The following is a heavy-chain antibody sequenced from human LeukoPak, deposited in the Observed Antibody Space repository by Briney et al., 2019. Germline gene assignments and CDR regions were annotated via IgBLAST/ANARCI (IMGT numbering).Heavy chain of an antibody. V-gene: IGHV3-7*01. Sequence: HPGGSLRLSCAASGFTFSSYWMSWVRQAPGKGLEWVANIKQDGSEKYYVDSVKGRFTISRDNAKNSLYLQMNSLRAEDTAVYYCARELVRLGFYYYYYYMDVWGKGTTVTVSS. J-gene: IGHJ6*03. CDR2: IKQDGSEK. CDR1: GFTFSSYW. CDR3: ARELVRLGFYYYYYYMDV. D-gene: IGHD3-10*01.